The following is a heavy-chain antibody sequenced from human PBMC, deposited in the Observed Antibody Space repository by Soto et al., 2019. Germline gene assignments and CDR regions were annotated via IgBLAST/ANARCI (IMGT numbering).Heavy chain of an antibody. Sequence: GGSLRLSCAASGFTCSSYAMSWVRQAPGKGLEWVSAISGSGFSTYYADSVKGRFTISRDNSKNTLSLQMNSLRAEDTVVYYCAKDEAAYYDSSGYSDYWGQGTLVTVSS. V-gene: IGHV3-23*01. J-gene: IGHJ4*02. CDR1: GFTCSSYA. CDR3: AKDEAAYYDSSGYSDY. D-gene: IGHD3-22*01. CDR2: ISGSGFST.